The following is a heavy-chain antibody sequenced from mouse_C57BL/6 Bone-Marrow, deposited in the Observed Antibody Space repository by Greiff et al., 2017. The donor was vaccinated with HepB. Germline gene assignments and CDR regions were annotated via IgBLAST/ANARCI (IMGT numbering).Heavy chain of an antibody. V-gene: IGHV1-81*01. J-gene: IGHJ4*01. CDR1: GYTFTSYG. CDR2: IYPRSGNT. CDR3: ARSLPFCYYAMDY. Sequence: VQLQQSGSELARPGASVKLSCKASGYTFTSYGISWVKQRTGQGLEWIGEIYPRSGNTYYNEKFKGKATLTADKSSSTAYMELRSLTSEDSAVYFCARSLPFCYYAMDYWGQGTSVTVSS. D-gene: IGHD6-1*01.